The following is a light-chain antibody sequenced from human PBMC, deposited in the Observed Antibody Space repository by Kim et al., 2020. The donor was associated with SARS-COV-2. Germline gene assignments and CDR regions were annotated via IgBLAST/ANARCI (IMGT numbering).Light chain of an antibody. Sequence: LSPGERATLSCRASQSVSSYLAWYQRKPGQAPRLLFYGATSRATGIPDRFSGSGSGTDFTLTISRLEPEDFAVYYCQQYGSSPRTFGQGTKVDIK. V-gene: IGKV3-20*01. CDR1: QSVSSY. CDR2: GAT. J-gene: IGKJ1*01. CDR3: QQYGSSPRT.